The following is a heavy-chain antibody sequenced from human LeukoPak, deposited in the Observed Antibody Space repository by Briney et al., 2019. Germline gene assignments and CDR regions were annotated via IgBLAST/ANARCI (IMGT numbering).Heavy chain of an antibody. V-gene: IGHV1-2*02. CDR1: GVTFSRLV. D-gene: IGHD2-21*02. J-gene: IGHJ4*02. CDR2: VHPNGGER. CDR3: AREGVTAAVDY. Sequence: ASVKVSCKASGVTFSRLVVSWVRQAPGQGLEWMGWVHPNGGERKYAQNFEGRVTMTRDTSIGTAYLEMNSLRSDDTAVYYCAREGVTAAVDYWGLGTLVTVSS.